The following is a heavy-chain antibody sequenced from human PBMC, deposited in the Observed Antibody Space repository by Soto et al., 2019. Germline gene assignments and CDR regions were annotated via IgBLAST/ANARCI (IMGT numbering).Heavy chain of an antibody. J-gene: IGHJ6*02. CDR2: IYYSGST. V-gene: IGHV4-39*01. D-gene: IGHD2-15*01. CDR3: ASYCSGGSCYSDYYYYGMDV. Sequence: PSETLSLTCTVSGGSISSSSYYWGWIRQPPGKGLEWIGSIYYSGSTYYNPSLKSRVTISVDTSKNQFSLKLSSVTAADTAVYYCASYCSGGSCYSDYYYYGMDVWGQGTTVTVSS. CDR1: GGSISSSSYY.